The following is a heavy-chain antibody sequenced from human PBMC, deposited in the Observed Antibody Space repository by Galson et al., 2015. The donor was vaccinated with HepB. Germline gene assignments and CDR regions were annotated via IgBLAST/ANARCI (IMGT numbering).Heavy chain of an antibody. CDR3: AREFGVLWFGELDH. CDR2: INAGNGNT. V-gene: IGHV1-3*01. CDR1: GYTFTSYA. D-gene: IGHD3-10*01. J-gene: IGHJ4*02. Sequence: SVKVSCKASGYTFTSYAMHWVRQAPGQRLEWMGWINAGNGNTKYSQKFQGRVTITRDTSASTAYMELSSLRSEDTAVYYCAREFGVLWFGELDHWGQGTLVTVSS.